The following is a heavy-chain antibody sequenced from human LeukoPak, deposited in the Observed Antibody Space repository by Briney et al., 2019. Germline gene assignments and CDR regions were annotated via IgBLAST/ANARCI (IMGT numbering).Heavy chain of an antibody. D-gene: IGHD3-9*01. CDR2: VSIDGINN. Sequence: PGGSLRLSCAASGFTLSNYAMHWVRQAPGKGLEWVAVVSIDGINNYYADSVKGRFTISRDNSKNTLYLQMNSLRAEDTAVYYCAKEGWRLRYFDWLSKSERGDAFDIWGQGTMVTVSS. CDR1: GFTLSNYA. CDR3: AKEGWRLRYFDWLSKSERGDAFDI. J-gene: IGHJ3*02. V-gene: IGHV3-30-3*01.